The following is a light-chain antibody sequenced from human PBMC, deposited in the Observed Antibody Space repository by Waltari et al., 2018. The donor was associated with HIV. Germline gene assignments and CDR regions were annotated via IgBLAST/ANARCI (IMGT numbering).Light chain of an antibody. V-gene: IGLV1-44*01. J-gene: IGLJ3*02. Sequence: QSVLTQPPSASGTPGQRVTTPCSGSISNIRSNTVSWYQQLPGTAPKLLIYSNDQRPSGVPDRFSGSKSGTSASLAISGLQSEDEADYYCAAWDDSLNGWVFGGGTKLTVL. CDR2: SND. CDR3: AAWDDSLNGWV. CDR1: ISNIRSNT.